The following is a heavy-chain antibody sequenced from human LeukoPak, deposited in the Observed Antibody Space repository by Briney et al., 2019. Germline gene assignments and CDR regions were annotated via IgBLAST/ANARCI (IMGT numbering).Heavy chain of an antibody. CDR3: ARRRGYTSSWYDY. Sequence: GESLKISCKSSGYIFTNYWIAWVRQLPGKGLEWMGIIYPGDSDIRYSPSFQGQVTISADKSISTAYLQWSSLKASDTAICYCARRRGYTSSWYDYWGQGTLVTVSS. D-gene: IGHD6-13*01. CDR1: GYIFTNYW. CDR2: IYPGDSDI. V-gene: IGHV5-51*01. J-gene: IGHJ4*02.